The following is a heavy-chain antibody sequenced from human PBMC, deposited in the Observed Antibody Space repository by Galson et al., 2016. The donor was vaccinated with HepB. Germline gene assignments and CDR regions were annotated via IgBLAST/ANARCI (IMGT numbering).Heavy chain of an antibody. CDR1: GFTFSNYA. CDR3: ARDRGWYEAFDL. D-gene: IGHD6-19*01. V-gene: IGHV3-23*01. CDR2: ISGAGHST. Sequence: SLRLSCAASGFTFSNYAMNWVRQAPGKGLEWVSTISGAGHSTYYADSVKGRFTISRDNSKNTLYLQMNSLRLEDTAVYYCARDRGWYEAFDLWGQGTMVTVSS. J-gene: IGHJ3*01.